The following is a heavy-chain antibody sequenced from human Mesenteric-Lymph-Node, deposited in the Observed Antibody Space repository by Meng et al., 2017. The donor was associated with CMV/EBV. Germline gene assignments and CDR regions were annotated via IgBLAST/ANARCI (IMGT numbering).Heavy chain of an antibody. D-gene: IGHD2-15*01. CDR3: ARKYCSGGSCYPDY. CDR2: ISSSSSYI. CDR1: GFTFSDYY. J-gene: IGHJ4*02. V-gene: IGHV3-11*06. Sequence: GGSLRLSCAASGFTFSDYYMSWIRQAPGKGLEWVSSISSSSSYIYYADSVKGRFTISRDNAKNSLYLQMNSLRAEDTAVYYCARKYCSGGSCYPDYWGQGTLVTVSS.